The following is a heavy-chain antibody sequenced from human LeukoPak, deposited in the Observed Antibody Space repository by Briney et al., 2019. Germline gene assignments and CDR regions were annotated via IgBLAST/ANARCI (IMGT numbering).Heavy chain of an antibody. J-gene: IGHJ6*02. V-gene: IGHV3-11*01. CDR3: ARDRLPCSGASCPYYYYYGMDV. CDR2: ISSGGTTI. CDR1: GFTFSDYY. Sequence: GGSLRLACAASGFTFSDYYMNWIRQAPGKGLEWVSYISSGGTTIYYADSVKGRFTISRDNAKNSLYLQMNSLRAEDTAVYYCARDRLPCSGASCPYYYYYGMDVWGQGTTVTVSS. D-gene: IGHD2-15*01.